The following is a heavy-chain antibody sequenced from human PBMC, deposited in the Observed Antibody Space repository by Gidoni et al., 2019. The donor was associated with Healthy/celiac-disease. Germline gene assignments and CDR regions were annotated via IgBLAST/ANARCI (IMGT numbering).Heavy chain of an antibody. V-gene: IGHV4-34*01. Sequence: QVQLQQWGAGLLKPSETLSLTCAVYGGSFSGYYWRWIRQPPGKGLEWIGEINHSGSTNYNPSLKSRVTISVDTSKNQFSLKLSSVTAADTAVYYCARGLGDFWSGYFYYYYYGMDVWGQGTTVTVSS. CDR3: ARGLGDFWSGYFYYYYYGMDV. J-gene: IGHJ6*02. CDR2: INHSGST. D-gene: IGHD3-3*01. CDR1: GGSFSGYY.